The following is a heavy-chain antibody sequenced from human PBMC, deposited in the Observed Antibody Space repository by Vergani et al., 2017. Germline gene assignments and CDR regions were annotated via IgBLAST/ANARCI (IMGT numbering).Heavy chain of an antibody. D-gene: IGHD6-13*01. CDR2: IYYSGST. J-gene: IGHJ4*02. V-gene: IGHV4-59*01. CDR3: AVQTGGIAAAGPYFFDY. CDR1: GGSISSYY. Sequence: QVQLQQWGAGLLKPSETLSLTCTVSGGSISSYYWSWIRQPPGKGLEWIGYIYYSGSTNYNPSLKSRVTISVDTSKNQFSLKLSSVTAADTAVYYCAVQTGGIAAAGPYFFDYWGQGTLVTVSS.